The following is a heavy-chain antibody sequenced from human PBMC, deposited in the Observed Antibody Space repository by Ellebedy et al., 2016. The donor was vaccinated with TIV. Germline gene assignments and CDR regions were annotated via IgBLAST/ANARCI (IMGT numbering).Heavy chain of an antibody. V-gene: IGHV3-30*02. CDR3: AKDKVVAASYYYYGMDV. D-gene: IGHD2-15*01. CDR2: LLFDGSDE. J-gene: IGHJ6*02. Sequence: PGGSLRLSCAASGFTFSSYGMHWVRQAPGKGLEWVGFLLFDGSDEYYADSVKGRFTISRDNSKNTLYLQMNSLRAEDTAVYYCAKDKVVAASYYYYGMDVWGQGTTVTVSS. CDR1: GFTFSSYG.